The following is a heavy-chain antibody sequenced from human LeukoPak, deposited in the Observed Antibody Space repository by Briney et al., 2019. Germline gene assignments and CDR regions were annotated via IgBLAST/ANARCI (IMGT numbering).Heavy chain of an antibody. CDR2: ISSSGSTI. D-gene: IGHD3-10*02. Sequence: GGSLRFSCAASGFTFSSYEMNWVRQAPGKGLEWVSYISSSGSTIYYADSVKGRFTISRDNAKNSLYLQMNSLRAEDTAVYYCAELGITMTGGVWGKGTTVTISS. V-gene: IGHV3-48*03. CDR1: GFTFSSYE. J-gene: IGHJ6*04. CDR3: AELGITMTGGV.